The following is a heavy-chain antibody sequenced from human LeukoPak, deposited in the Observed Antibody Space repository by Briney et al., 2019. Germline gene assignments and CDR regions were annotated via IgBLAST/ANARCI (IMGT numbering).Heavy chain of an antibody. CDR2: ISWNSGSI. CDR3: AKDSTTRSRAFDI. J-gene: IGHJ3*02. D-gene: IGHD1-14*01. CDR1: GFTFDDYA. Sequence: SLRLSCAVSGFTFDDYAMHWVRQAPGKGLEWVSGISWNSGSIGYADSVKGRFTISRDNARNSLYLQMNSLRAEDTALYYCAKDSTTRSRAFDIWGQGTMVTVSS. V-gene: IGHV3-9*01.